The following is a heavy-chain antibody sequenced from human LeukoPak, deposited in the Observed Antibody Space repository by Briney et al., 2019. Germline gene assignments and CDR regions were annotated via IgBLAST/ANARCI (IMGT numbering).Heavy chain of an antibody. D-gene: IGHD3-16*01. J-gene: IGHJ3*02. CDR2: ISSSSSYI. CDR1: GFTFSSYS. V-gene: IGHV3-21*01. Sequence: GGSLRLSCAASGFTFSSYSMNWVRQAPGKGLEWVSSISSSSSYIYYADSVKGRFTISRDNAKNSLYLQMNSLRAEDTAVYYCARDPPWGSNAFDIWGQGTMVTVSS. CDR3: ARDPPWGSNAFDI.